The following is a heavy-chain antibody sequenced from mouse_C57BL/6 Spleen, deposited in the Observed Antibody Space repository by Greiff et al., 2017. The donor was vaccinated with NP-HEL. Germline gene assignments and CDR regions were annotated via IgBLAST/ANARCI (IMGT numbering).Heavy chain of an antibody. Sequence: QVQLQQSGAELVKPGASVKISCKASGYAFSSYWMNWVKQRPGKGLEWIGQIYPGDGDTNYNGKFKGKATLTADKSSSTAYMQLSSLTSEDSAVDFGARSRQLRLPLVAYWGQGTLVTVSA. D-gene: IGHD3-2*02. CDR2: IYPGDGDT. CDR1: GYAFSSYW. V-gene: IGHV1-80*01. CDR3: ARSRQLRLPLVAY. J-gene: IGHJ3*01.